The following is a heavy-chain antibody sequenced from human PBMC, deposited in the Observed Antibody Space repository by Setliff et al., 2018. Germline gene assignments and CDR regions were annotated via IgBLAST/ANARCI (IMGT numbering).Heavy chain of an antibody. J-gene: IGHJ3*02. D-gene: IGHD3-22*01. CDR2: INWNGGST. Sequence: PGGSLRLSCAASGFTFDDYGMSWVRQAPGKGLEWVSGINWNGGSTGYADSVKGRFTISRDNAKNSLYLQMNSLRAEDTALYYCARDYYDSSGYPDDAFDIWGQGTMVTVSS. V-gene: IGHV3-20*04. CDR1: GFTFDDYG. CDR3: ARDYYDSSGYPDDAFDI.